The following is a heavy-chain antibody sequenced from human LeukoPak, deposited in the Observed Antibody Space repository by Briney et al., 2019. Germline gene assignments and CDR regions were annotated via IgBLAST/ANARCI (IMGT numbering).Heavy chain of an antibody. CDR3: ARAMRRYSSSWGLGY. CDR1: GHTLTTYG. D-gene: IGHD6-13*01. CDR2: ISANNGNT. J-gene: IGHJ4*02. V-gene: IGHV1-18*01. Sequence: ASVKVSCKASGHTLTTYGISWVRQAPGQGLEWMGWISANNGNTKYAPNVQGRVTMTTDTSTSTAYLELRSLRSDDTAVYYCARAMRRYSSSWGLGYWGQGTLVTVSS.